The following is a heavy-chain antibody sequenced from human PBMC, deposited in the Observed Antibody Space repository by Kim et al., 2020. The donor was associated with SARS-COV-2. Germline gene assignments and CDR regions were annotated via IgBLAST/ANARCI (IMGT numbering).Heavy chain of an antibody. CDR3: VKVSIAAHLGYYGMDV. D-gene: IGHD6-6*01. J-gene: IGHJ6*02. V-gene: IGHV3-64D*06. CDR2: ISSNGGST. CDR1: GFTLSSYA. Sequence: GGSLRLSCSASGFTLSSYAMHWVRQAPGKGLEYVSAISSNGGSTYYADSVKGRFTISRDNSKNTLYLQMSSLRAEDTAVYYCVKVSIAAHLGYYGMDVWGQGTTVTVSS.